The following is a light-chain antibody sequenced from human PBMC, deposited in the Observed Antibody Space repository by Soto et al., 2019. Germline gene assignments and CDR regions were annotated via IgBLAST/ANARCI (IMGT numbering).Light chain of an antibody. CDR1: SSNIGAGYD. Sequence: QSVLTQPPSVSGDPGQRVTISCTGTSSNIGAGYDVHWYQHLPGTAPKLLIYDNSNRPSGVPDRFSGFKSDTSASLVIAGIQAEEEAEYYSPSQDSSRRDGVFGGGTKLTVL. J-gene: IGLJ2*01. CDR2: DNS. CDR3: PSQDSSRRDGV. V-gene: IGLV1-40*01.